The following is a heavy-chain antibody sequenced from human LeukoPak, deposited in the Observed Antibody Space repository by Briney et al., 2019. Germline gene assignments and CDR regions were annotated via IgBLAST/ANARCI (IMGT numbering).Heavy chain of an antibody. Sequence: GGSLRLSCAASGFTVKSSYRTWVRQAPGKGLEWVSVIYAGGPTFYADSVKGRFTISTDNSKNTVYLRMNSLRAEDTAVYYCARVGSTYGLPYLDYWGQGTLVTVSS. V-gene: IGHV3-66*02. D-gene: IGHD3-10*01. CDR1: GFTVKSSY. CDR2: IYAGGPT. CDR3: ARVGSTYGLPYLDY. J-gene: IGHJ4*02.